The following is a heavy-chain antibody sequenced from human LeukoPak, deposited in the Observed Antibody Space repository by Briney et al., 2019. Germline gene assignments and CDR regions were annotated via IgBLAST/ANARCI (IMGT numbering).Heavy chain of an antibody. CDR2: IYYSGST. CDR1: GGSISSSSYY. CDR3: ARDGVLRYFDRVRPFDY. D-gene: IGHD3-9*01. J-gene: IGHJ4*02. V-gene: IGHV4-39*07. Sequence: PSETLSLTCTVSGGSISSSSYYWGWIRQPPGKGLEWIGSIYYSGSTYYNPSLKSRVTISVDTSKNQFSLKLSSVTAADTAVYYCARDGVLRYFDRVRPFDYWGQGTLVTVSS.